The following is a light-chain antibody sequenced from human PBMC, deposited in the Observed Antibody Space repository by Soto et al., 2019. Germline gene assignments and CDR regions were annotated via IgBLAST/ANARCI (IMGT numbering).Light chain of an antibody. CDR1: QGISSA. CDR3: QQFSSYPIT. V-gene: IGKV1-13*02. J-gene: IGKJ5*01. CDR2: DSS. Sequence: AIQLTQSPSSLSASVGDRVTITCRASQGISSALAWYQQIPGKAPKLLIYDSSTLKSGVPSRFSGSGSGTDFTLTISSLQLEDFATYYCQQFSSYPITF.